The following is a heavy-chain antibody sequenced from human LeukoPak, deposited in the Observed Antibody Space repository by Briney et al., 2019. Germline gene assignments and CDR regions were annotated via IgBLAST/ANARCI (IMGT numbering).Heavy chain of an antibody. CDR1: GLTFRSYV. J-gene: IGHJ5*02. Sequence: GGSLRLSCAASGLTFRSYVMSWVRQAPGKGLEWISSTIGGGGNTYYADSVKGRFTISRDNSNNTLYLKMNSLRAEDTAIYYCARVVPRRYYDQPSNKFDPWGQGNLATVSS. CDR3: ARVVPRRYYDQPSNKFDP. CDR2: TIGGGGNT. D-gene: IGHD3-22*01. V-gene: IGHV3-23*01.